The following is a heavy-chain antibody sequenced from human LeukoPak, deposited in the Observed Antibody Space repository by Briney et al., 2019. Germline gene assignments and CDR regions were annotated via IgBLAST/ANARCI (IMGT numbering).Heavy chain of an antibody. Sequence: ASVKVSCKASGGTFSSYAISWVRQAPGQGLEWMGGIIPIFGTANYAQKFQGRVTITADESTSTAYMELSSLRSEDTTVYYCARVGLLPYFDYRGQGTLVTVSS. CDR2: IIPIFGTA. CDR1: GGTFSSYA. J-gene: IGHJ4*02. V-gene: IGHV1-69*13. D-gene: IGHD2-21*02. CDR3: ARVGLLPYFDY.